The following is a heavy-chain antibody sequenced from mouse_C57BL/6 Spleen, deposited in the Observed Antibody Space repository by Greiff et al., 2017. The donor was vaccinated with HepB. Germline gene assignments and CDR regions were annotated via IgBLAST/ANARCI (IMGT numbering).Heavy chain of an antibody. CDR3: ARSGVTTVVATPWYFDV. D-gene: IGHD1-1*01. Sequence: EVQLQQSGPVLVKPGASVKMSCKASGYTFTDYYMNWVKQSHGKSLEWIGVINPYNGGTSYNQKFKGKATLTVDKSSSTAYMELNSLTSEDSAVYYCARSGVTTVVATPWYFDVWGTGTTVTVSS. J-gene: IGHJ1*03. CDR2: INPYNGGT. CDR1: GYTFTDYY. V-gene: IGHV1-19*01.